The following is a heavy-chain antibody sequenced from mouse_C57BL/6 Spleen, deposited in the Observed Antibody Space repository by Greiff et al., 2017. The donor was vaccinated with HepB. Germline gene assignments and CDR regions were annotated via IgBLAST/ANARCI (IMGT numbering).Heavy chain of an antibody. J-gene: IGHJ2*01. D-gene: IGHD1-1*01. CDR3: ASPNYYGSSSYYFDY. CDR2: IYPGDGDT. V-gene: IGHV1-82*01. CDR1: GYAFSSSW. Sequence: VKLQESGPELVKPGASVKISCKASGYAFSSSWMNWVKQRPGKGLEWIGRIYPGDGDTNYNGKFKGKATLTADKSSSTAYMQLSSLTSEDSAVYFCASPNYYGSSSYYFDYWGQGTTLTVSS.